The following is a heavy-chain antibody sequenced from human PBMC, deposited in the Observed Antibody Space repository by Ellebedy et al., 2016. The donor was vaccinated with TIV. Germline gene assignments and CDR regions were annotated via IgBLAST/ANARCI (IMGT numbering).Heavy chain of an antibody. CDR2: IYYSGST. D-gene: IGHD3-3*01. CDR1: GGSISSYY. Sequence: MPSETLSLTCTVSGGSISSYYWSWIRQPPGKGLEWIGYIYYSGSTNYNPSLKSRVTISVDTSKNQFSLKLSSVTAADTAVYYCARAYYDFWSGYYYYGMDVWGQGTTVTVSS. V-gene: IGHV4-59*01. CDR3: ARAYYDFWSGYYYYGMDV. J-gene: IGHJ6*02.